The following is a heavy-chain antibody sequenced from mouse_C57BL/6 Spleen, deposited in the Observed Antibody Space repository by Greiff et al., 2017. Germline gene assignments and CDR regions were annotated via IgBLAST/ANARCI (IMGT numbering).Heavy chain of an antibody. V-gene: IGHV5-17*01. CDR2: ISSGSSTI. CDR3: ARNPYGNYGDYFDY. D-gene: IGHD2-1*01. Sequence: EVMLVESGGGLVTPGGSLKLSCAASGFTFSDYGMHWVRQAPEKGLEWVAYISSGSSTIYYADTVKGRFTIARDNAKNTLFLQMTSLRSEDTAMYYCARNPYGNYGDYFDYWGQGTTLTVSS. J-gene: IGHJ2*01. CDR1: GFTFSDYG.